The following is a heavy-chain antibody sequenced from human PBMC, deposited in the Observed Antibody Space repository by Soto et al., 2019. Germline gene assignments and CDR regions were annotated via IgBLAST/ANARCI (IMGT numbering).Heavy chain of an antibody. CDR3: AKYSGAELLLYYYYMDV. CDR2: ISGSGGST. D-gene: IGHD2-15*01. V-gene: IGHV3-23*01. J-gene: IGHJ6*03. CDR1: GSTFSSYA. Sequence: PGGSLRLSCAASGSTFSSYAMSWVRQAPGKGLEWVSAISGSGGSTYYADSVKGRFTISRDNSKNTLYLQMNSLRAEDTAVYYCAKYSGAELLLYYYYMDVWGKGTTVTVSS.